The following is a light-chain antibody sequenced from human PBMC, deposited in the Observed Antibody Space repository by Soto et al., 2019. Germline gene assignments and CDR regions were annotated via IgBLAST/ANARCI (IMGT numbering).Light chain of an antibody. CDR1: SSDVGGYDY. Sequence: QSALTQPASVSGCPGQSFTISCTGGSSDVGGYDYVSWFQQHPGKPPKLMIYDVSNRPSRISRRFSGSKSGNTASLTISVLQAEDEADYSCNSYTSSGTVIFGGGTKLTVL. J-gene: IGLJ2*01. CDR3: NSYTSSGTVI. V-gene: IGLV2-14*01. CDR2: DVS.